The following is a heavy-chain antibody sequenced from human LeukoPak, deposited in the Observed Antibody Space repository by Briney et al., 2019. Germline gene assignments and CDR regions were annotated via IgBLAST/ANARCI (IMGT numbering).Heavy chain of an antibody. CDR1: GFTFSSYS. J-gene: IGHJ3*02. CDR3: ARPTRITIFGGDDAFDI. V-gene: IGHV3-21*05. CDR2: ISSSSSYI. D-gene: IGHD3-3*01. Sequence: GGSLRLSCAASGFTFSSYSMNWVRQAPGKGLEWVSYISSSSSYIYYADSVKGRFTISRDNAKNSLYLQMNSLRAEDTAVYYCARPTRITIFGGDDAFDIWGQGTMVTVSS.